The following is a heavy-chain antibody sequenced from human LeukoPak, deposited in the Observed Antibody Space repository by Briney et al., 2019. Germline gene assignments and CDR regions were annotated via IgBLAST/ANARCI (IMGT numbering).Heavy chain of an antibody. CDR1: GGSLSSRNYY. CDR2: VSYSGST. CDR3: ARQSGFPTVVTRFDY. Sequence: PSETLSLTCTVSGGSLSSRNYYWGWIRQPPGKGLEWIGSVSYSGSTYHNPSLKSRVTTSVDTSNNQFSLKLNSVTAADTAVYYSARQSGFPTVVTRFDYWGQGTLVTVSS. J-gene: IGHJ4*02. V-gene: IGHV4-39*01. D-gene: IGHD4-23*01.